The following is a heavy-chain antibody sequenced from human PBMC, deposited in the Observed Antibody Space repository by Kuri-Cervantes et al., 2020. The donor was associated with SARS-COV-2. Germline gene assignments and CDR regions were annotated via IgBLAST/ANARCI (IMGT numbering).Heavy chain of an antibody. D-gene: IGHD6-13*01. CDR3: ARRDSSSWAIDY. Sequence: SCAVSGYSISSSNWWGWIRQPPGKGLEWIGYIYYSGSTYYNPSLKSRVTMSVDTSKNQFSLKLSPVTAVDTAVYYCARRDSSSWAIDYWGQGTLVTVSS. CDR2: IYYSGST. V-gene: IGHV4-28*01. CDR1: GYSISSSNW. J-gene: IGHJ4*02.